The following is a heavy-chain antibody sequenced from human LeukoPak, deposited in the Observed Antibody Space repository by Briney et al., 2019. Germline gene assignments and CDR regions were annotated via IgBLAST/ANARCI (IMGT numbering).Heavy chain of an antibody. CDR2: IYSGGST. J-gene: IGHJ4*02. Sequence: GGSLRLSCAASGFTFSSYGMTWVRQAPGKGLEWVSVIYSGGSTYYADSVKGRFTISRDNSKNTLYLQMNSLRAEDTAVYYCAKDQNDYGDYFRPYYFDYWGQGTLVTVSS. CDR3: AKDQNDYGDYFRPYYFDY. CDR1: GFTFSSYG. D-gene: IGHD4-17*01. V-gene: IGHV3-23*03.